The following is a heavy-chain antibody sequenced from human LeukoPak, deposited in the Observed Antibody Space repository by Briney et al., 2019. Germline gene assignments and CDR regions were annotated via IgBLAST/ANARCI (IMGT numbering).Heavy chain of an antibody. Sequence: SETLSLTCTVSGGSISTYYWSWIRQPQGKGLEWIGYIYYTGSTNYNPSLKSRVTLSVDTSKNQFSLNLSSVTAADTAVYYCARVDSINWYDSRGYFDYWGQGTLVTVSS. V-gene: IGHV4-59*01. D-gene: IGHD6-13*01. J-gene: IGHJ4*02. CDR2: IYYTGST. CDR1: GGSISTYY. CDR3: ARVDSINWYDSRGYFDY.